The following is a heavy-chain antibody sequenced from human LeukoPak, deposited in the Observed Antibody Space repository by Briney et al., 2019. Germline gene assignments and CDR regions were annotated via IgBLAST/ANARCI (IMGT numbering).Heavy chain of an antibody. J-gene: IGHJ5*02. V-gene: IGHV1-24*01. CDR1: GYTLTELS. CDR3: ALNDRYYYDSSGYYYLYNWFDP. CDR2: FDPEDGET. D-gene: IGHD3-22*01. Sequence: ASVKVSCTVSGYTLTELSMHWVRQAPGKGLEWMGGFDPEDGETIYAQKFQGRVTMTEDTSTDTAYMELSSLRSEETAVYYCALNDRYYYDSSGYYYLYNWFDPWGQGTLVTVSS.